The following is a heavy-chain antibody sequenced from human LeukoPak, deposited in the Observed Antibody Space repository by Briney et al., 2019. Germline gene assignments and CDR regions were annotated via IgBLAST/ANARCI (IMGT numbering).Heavy chain of an antibody. CDR1: GFTFSSYA. Sequence: GGSLRFSCAASGFTFSSYAMSWVRQAPGKGLEWVSAISGSGGSTYYADSVRGRFTISRDNSKNTVYLQMNSLRADDTAVYYCAKTTAGYSSGRYPGWPVDYWGQGTLVTVSS. D-gene: IGHD6-19*01. CDR3: AKTTAGYSSGRYPGWPVDY. CDR2: ISGSGGST. J-gene: IGHJ4*02. V-gene: IGHV3-23*01.